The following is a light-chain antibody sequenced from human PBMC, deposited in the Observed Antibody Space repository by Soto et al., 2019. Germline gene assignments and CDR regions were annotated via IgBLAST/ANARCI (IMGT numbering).Light chain of an antibody. Sequence: QSVLTHPASVSGSPGQSITISCTGTSSDVGAYNYVSWYQQHPGKVPKLMIYDVSDRPSGVSNRFSGSKSGNTASLTISGLQAEDEADYYCSSCTRSDSYVFGTGTKVTVL. CDR1: SSDVGAYNY. CDR3: SSCTRSDSYV. V-gene: IGLV2-14*03. CDR2: DVS. J-gene: IGLJ1*01.